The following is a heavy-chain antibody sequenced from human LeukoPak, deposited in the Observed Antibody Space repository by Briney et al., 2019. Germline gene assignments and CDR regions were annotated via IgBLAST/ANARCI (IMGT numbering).Heavy chain of an antibody. V-gene: IGHV3-72*01. J-gene: IGHJ4*02. CDR1: GFTFSDHY. CDR2: TRNKANSYTT. CDR3: ARDRGGSYYDY. Sequence: GGSLRLSCAASGFTFSDHYMDWVRQAPGKGLEWVGRTRNKANSYTTEYAASVKGRFTISSDDSKNSLYLQMNSLKTEDTAVYYCARDRGGSYYDYWGQGTLVTVSS. D-gene: IGHD1-26*01.